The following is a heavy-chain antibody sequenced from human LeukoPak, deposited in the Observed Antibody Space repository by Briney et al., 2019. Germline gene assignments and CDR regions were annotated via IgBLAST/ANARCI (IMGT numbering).Heavy chain of an antibody. V-gene: IGHV1-2*02. CDR1: GYTLTGYY. CDR2: INPNSGGT. D-gene: IGHD3-22*01. J-gene: IGHJ4*02. CDR3: ARALYYYDSSGYTDY. Sequence: ASVKVSCKASGYTLTGYYLHWVRQAPGQGLEWMGWINPNSGGTNFAQKFQGRVTMTRDTSISTAYMELSRLRSDDTAVYYCARALYYYDSSGYTDYWGQGTLVTVSS.